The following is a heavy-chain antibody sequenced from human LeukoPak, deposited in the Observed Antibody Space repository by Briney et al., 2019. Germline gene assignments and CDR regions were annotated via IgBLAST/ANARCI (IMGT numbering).Heavy chain of an antibody. CDR2: TYYRSTGYN. J-gene: IGHJ5*02. D-gene: IGHD2-2*01. CDR1: GDSVSSNSVT. Sequence: SQTLSLTCAISGDSVSSNSVTWNWIRQSPSRGLEWLGRTYYRSTGYNDYAVSVRGRITVNPDTSKNQFSLHLNSVTPEDTAVYYCARRLTQYDCFDPWGQGILVTVSS. V-gene: IGHV6-1*01. CDR3: ARRLTQYDCFDP.